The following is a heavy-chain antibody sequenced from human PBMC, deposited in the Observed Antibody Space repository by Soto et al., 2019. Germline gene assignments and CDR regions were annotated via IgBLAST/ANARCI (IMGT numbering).Heavy chain of an antibody. J-gene: IGHJ4*02. Sequence: ASVKVSCKASGYTFTSYGISWVRPAPGQGLEWMGWISAYNGNTNYAQKLQGRVTMTTDTSTSTAYMELRSLRSDDTAVYYCARAPPHQVRGVPFDYWGQGTLVTSPQ. V-gene: IGHV1-18*01. CDR1: GYTFTSYG. CDR2: ISAYNGNT. CDR3: ARAPPHQVRGVPFDY. D-gene: IGHD3-10*01.